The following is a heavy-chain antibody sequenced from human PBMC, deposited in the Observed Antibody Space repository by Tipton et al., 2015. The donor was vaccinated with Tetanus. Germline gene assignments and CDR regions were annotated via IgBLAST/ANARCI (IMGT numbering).Heavy chain of an antibody. V-gene: IGHV4-59*02. CDR1: GFTVSNNY. CDR3: ARADYNLSRKGPFDS. J-gene: IGHJ4*02. Sequence: LRLSCAASGFTVSNNYMYWVRRAPGKGLEWLAYISYSGRTNSNYDLKSRITISRDTSKNQFSLKLTSVTAADTAVYYCARADYNLSRKGPFDSWGQGTLVLVSS. D-gene: IGHD3-10*01. CDR2: ISYSGRT.